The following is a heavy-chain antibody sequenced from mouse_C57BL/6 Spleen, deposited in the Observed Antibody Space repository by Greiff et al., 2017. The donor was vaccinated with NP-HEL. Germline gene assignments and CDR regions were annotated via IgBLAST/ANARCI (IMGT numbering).Heavy chain of an antibody. V-gene: IGHV1-52*01. CDR3: ARGSSRYYFDY. CDR2: IGHSASET. J-gene: IGHJ2*01. D-gene: IGHD1-1*01. CDR1: GFTFTSYW. Sequence: VQLQQPGAGLVRPGSSVKLSCKASGFTFTSYWMHWVQQRPIQGLEWIGNIGHSASETHSNQKFKDKATLTVDKSSSTAYMQLSSLTSEDSAVYDCARGSSRYYFDYWGQGTTLTVSS.